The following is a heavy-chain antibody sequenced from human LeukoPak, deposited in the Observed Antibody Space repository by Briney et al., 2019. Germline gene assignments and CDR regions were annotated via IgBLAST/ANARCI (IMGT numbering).Heavy chain of an antibody. CDR2: IKQDESEK. V-gene: IGHV3-7*01. J-gene: IGHJ6*04. Sequence: QPGGSLRLSCAASGFTLSRYWMSWVRQAPGEGPAWVANIKQDESEKDYADSVRGRFTIFSDNAKNSLFLQVNSLRAEDTAVYYCAERGITMIGGVWGKGTTVTISS. CDR3: AERGITMIGGV. CDR1: GFTLSRYW. D-gene: IGHD3-10*02.